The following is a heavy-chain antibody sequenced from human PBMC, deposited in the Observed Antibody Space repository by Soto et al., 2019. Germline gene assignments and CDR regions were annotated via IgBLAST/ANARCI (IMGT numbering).Heavy chain of an antibody. D-gene: IGHD5-12*01. V-gene: IGHV3-21*01. Sequence: GGSLRLSCAASGFTFSSYSMNWVRQAPGKGLEWVSSISSSSSYIYYADSVKGRFTISRDNAKNSLYLQMNSLRAEDTAVYYCARDRRPYFPEGSGYDYWGQGTLVTVSS. CDR2: ISSSSSYI. J-gene: IGHJ4*02. CDR3: ARDRRPYFPEGSGYDY. CDR1: GFTFSSYS.